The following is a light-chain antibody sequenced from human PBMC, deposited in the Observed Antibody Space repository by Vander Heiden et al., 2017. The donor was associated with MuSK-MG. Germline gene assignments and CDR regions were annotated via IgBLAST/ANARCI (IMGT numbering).Light chain of an antibody. CDR3: QVWDRSSDYV. J-gene: IGLJ1*01. CDR2: DDS. Sequence: SSVVTQPPSVSVAPGQTARITCGGNNIGNKSVHWYQQKPGQAPVRVVYDDSDRPSGIPERISGSNSGNTATLTISRVEAGDEADYYCQVWDRSSDYVFGTGTKVTVL. CDR1: NIGNKS. V-gene: IGLV3-21*02.